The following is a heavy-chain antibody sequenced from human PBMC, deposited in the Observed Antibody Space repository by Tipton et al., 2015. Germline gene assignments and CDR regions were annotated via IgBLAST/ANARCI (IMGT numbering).Heavy chain of an antibody. V-gene: IGHV4-59*01. CDR2: IYYSGST. CDR3: ARDLGQQLVGPYYFHYAMDV. CDR1: GGSISRYY. J-gene: IGHJ6*02. D-gene: IGHD6-6*01. Sequence: LRLSCTVSGGSISRYYWSWIRQAPGGGLEWIGYIYYSGSTNYNPSLKSRVTISVDTSKDQFSLKLSSVTAADTAVHYCARDLGQQLVGPYYFHYAMDVWGQGTSVTVSS.